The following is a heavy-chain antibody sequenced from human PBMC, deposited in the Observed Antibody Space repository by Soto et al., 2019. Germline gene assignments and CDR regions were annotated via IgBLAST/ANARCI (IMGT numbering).Heavy chain of an antibody. D-gene: IGHD2-2*01. CDR1: GFTFSSYG. CDR3: ATDLYCSSTSCSPFDY. CDR2: IWYDGSNK. Sequence: GGSLRLSCAASGFTFSSYGMHWVRQAPGKGLEWVAVIWYDGSNKYYADSVKDRFTISRDNSKNTLYLQMNSLRAEDTAVYYCATDLYCSSTSCSPFDYWGQGTLVTVSS. J-gene: IGHJ4*02. V-gene: IGHV3-33*01.